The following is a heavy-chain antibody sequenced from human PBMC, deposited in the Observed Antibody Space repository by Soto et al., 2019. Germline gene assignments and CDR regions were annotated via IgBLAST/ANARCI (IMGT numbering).Heavy chain of an antibody. CDR2: LIPIFGTP. J-gene: IGHJ4*02. D-gene: IGHD6-13*01. Sequence: QGQLVQSGAEVKTPGSSVKVSCKASGGTFNNDAFSLVRQAPGQGLEWLGGLIPIFGTPNYSQKFQGRVTITADESTTTVYMELTSLRSDDTAIYYCARRTAGDWQGFDYWGQGTLVTVSS. V-gene: IGHV1-69*01. CDR3: ARRTAGDWQGFDY. CDR1: GGTFNNDA.